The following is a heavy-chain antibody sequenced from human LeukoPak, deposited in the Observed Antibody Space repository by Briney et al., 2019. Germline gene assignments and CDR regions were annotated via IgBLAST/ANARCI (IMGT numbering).Heavy chain of an antibody. D-gene: IGHD1-26*01. CDR3: AKDNAIVPPSGSYFDY. Sequence: GGSLRLSCAASGFTVSSNYMTWVRQAPGKGLEWVSVIYSGGSTYYADSVKGRFTISRDNSKNTLYLQMNSLRAEDTAVYYCAKDNAIVPPSGSYFDYWGQGTLVTVSS. V-gene: IGHV3-53*01. CDR1: GFTVSSNY. J-gene: IGHJ4*02. CDR2: IYSGGST.